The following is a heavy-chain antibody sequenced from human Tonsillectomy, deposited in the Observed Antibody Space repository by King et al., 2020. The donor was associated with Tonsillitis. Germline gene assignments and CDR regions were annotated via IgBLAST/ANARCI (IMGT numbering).Heavy chain of an antibody. D-gene: IGHD2-2*01. V-gene: IGHV1-18*04. CDR2: ISAYNGNT. J-gene: IGHJ4*02. CDR3: AKDPGVVVVPAYPNY. Sequence: QLVQSGAEVKKPGASVKVSCKASGYTFTSYGISWVRQAPGQGLEWMGWISAYNGNTNYAQKLQDRVTMTTDTSTSTAYMELRSLRPDDTAVYYCAKDPGVVVVPAYPNYWGQGTLVTVSS. CDR1: GYTFTSYG.